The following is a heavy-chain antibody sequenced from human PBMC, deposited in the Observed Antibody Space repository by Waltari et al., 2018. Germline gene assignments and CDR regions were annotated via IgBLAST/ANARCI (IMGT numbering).Heavy chain of an antibody. V-gene: IGHV3-7*03. CDR3: ARGHSSGYYYGY. CDR2: IKQDGSEK. J-gene: IGHJ4*02. Sequence: EVQLVESGGGLVQPGGSLRLSCAASGFTFSSYWMSWVRQAPGKGLEWVANIKQDGSEKYYVDAVKGRVTIARDNAKNSLYLQMNSLRAEDTAVYYCARGHSSGYYYGYWGQGTLVTVSS. CDR1: GFTFSSYW. D-gene: IGHD3-22*01.